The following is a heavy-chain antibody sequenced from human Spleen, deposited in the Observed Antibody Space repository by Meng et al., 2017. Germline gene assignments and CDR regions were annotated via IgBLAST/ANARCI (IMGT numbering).Heavy chain of an antibody. D-gene: IGHD3-22*01. Sequence: VVGLLDPSASFSMSLVYYVGSCRGYYWSWTRQPPVKGLECIGKINHSGSTNYHPSLKSRVTISVDTSKNQFSLKLSSVTAADTAVYYCARQLRVHYYDSSGYYFFDYWGQGTLVTVSS. CDR3: ARQLRVHYYDSSGYYFFDY. V-gene: IGHV4-34*01. J-gene: IGHJ4*02. CDR2: INHSGST. CDR1: VGSCRGYY.